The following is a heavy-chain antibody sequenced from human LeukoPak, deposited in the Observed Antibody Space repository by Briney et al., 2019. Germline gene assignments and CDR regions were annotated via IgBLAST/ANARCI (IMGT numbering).Heavy chain of an antibody. CDR2: IYYSGST. CDR1: GVSISNYY. D-gene: IGHD3-16*01. J-gene: IGHJ6*03. Sequence: SETLSLTCTVSGVSISNYYWSWIQQPPGKGLEWIGYIYYSGSTNYNPSLKSRVTISVDTSKNQFSLRLSSVTAADTAVYYCARGGAGGYYYYYMDVWGKGTTVTVSS. V-gene: IGHV4-59*01. CDR3: ARGGAGGYYYYYMDV.